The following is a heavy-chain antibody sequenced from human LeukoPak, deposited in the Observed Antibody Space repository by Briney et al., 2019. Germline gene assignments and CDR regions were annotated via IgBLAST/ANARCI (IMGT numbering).Heavy chain of an antibody. Sequence: GGSLRLSCAASGFTFSSYWMSWVRQAPGKGLEWVANIKQDGSEKYYVDSVKGRFTISRDNAKNSLYLQMNSLRAEDTAVYYCAREDRGILTDIYYYYYYGMDVWGQGTTVTVSS. CDR2: IKQDGSEK. D-gene: IGHD3-9*01. CDR3: AREDRGILTDIYYYYYYGMDV. V-gene: IGHV3-7*01. J-gene: IGHJ6*02. CDR1: GFTFSSYW.